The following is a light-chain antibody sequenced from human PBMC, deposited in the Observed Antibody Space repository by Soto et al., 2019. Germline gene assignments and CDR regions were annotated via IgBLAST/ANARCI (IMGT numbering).Light chain of an antibody. CDR2: DVT. V-gene: IGLV2-14*03. CDR1: SCDLRYYSY. J-gene: IGLJ1*01. Sequence: QSVLTQPASVSGSPGQSITISCTGTSCDLRYYSYVSWYQQHPGKAPKLMIYDVTTRPSGVSNRFSGSKSGDTASLTISGLQAEDEADYYCSSSTSSSPSFGTGTKSPS. CDR3: SSSTSSSPS.